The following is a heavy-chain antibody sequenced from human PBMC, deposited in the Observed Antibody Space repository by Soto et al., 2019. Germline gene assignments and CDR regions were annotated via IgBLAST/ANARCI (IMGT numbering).Heavy chain of an antibody. CDR3: VTDTLGGMTPVFMPGPD. Sequence: VQLVESGGGVVQPGRSLRLSCAASGLTFSTYGFHWVRQAPGKGLEWVAVISNDVRNIHYAESVKGRFTISRDNSKNPLYLQMNSLRRNDTAVYYCVTDTLGGMTPVFMPGPDWGQGTLVTVSS. J-gene: IGHJ4*02. CDR1: GLTFSTYG. V-gene: IGHV3-30*03. CDR2: ISNDVRNI. D-gene: IGHD2-2*01.